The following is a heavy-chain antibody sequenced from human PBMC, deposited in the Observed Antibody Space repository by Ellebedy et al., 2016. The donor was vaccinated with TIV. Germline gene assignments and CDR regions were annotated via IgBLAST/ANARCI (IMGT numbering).Heavy chain of an antibody. J-gene: IGHJ5*02. Sequence: LRLSXTVSGGSISSGGYYWSWIRQHPGKGLEWIGYIYYSGSTYYNPSLKSRVTISVDTSKNQFSLKLSSVTAADTAVYYCARRVNSSSWYWFDPWGQGTLVTVSS. D-gene: IGHD6-13*01. V-gene: IGHV4-31*03. CDR1: GGSISSGGYY. CDR2: IYYSGST. CDR3: ARRVNSSSWYWFDP.